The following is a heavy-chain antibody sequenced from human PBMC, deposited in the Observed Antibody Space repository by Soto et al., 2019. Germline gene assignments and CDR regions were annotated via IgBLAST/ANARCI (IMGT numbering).Heavy chain of an antibody. J-gene: IGHJ6*02. CDR2: ISGYNGKT. Sequence: QVQLVQCGGEVRKPGASVTVSCKASGYTFTSYGISWVRQAHGQGLEWMGWISGYNGKTNYAQKVQDRVTMTTDTSTPTVYLELRSLRFDDTAVYYCAREGDVPYYHYGMDVWGQGTTVTVSS. D-gene: IGHD2-21*02. CDR3: AREGDVPYYHYGMDV. V-gene: IGHV1-18*01. CDR1: GYTFTSYG.